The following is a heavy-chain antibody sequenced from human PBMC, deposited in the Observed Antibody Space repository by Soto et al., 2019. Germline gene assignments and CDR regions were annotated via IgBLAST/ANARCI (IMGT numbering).Heavy chain of an antibody. CDR2: ISSSGTGI. V-gene: IGHV3-11*01. D-gene: IGHD2-15*01. Sequence: GSLRLSCAASGFTFSDYYMTWIRQAPGKGLEWVSYISSSGTGIYYPDSVRGRFTISRDNAKNSLYLQMSSLRAEDTAVYYCARAYSDAFDIWGQGTMVTVSS. CDR1: GFTFSDYY. J-gene: IGHJ3*02. CDR3: ARAYSDAFDI.